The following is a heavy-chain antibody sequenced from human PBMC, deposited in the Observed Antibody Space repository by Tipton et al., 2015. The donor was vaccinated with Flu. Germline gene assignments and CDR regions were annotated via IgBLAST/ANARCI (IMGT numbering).Heavy chain of an antibody. CDR3: AKVLFGWVES. CDR1: GFTFSSYE. V-gene: IGHV4-59*12. CDR2: IYYTGYP. J-gene: IGHJ5*01. Sequence: LRLSCAASGFTFSSYEMNWVRQAPGRGLEWVGSIYYTGYPYYNSSLKSRLAMSIDTSKKQFSLRLSSVTAADTAVYYCAKVLFGWVESWAQGTLVTVSS. D-gene: IGHD3-16*01.